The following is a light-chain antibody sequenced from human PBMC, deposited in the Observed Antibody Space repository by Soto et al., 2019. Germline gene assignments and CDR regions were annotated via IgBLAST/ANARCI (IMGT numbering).Light chain of an antibody. CDR1: SGSIASNY. Sequence: NFMLTQPHSVSESPGKTVTISCTRSSGSIASNYVQWYQQRPGSAPTTVIYEDNQRPSGVPDRFSGSIDSSSNSASLTISGLKTEDEADYYCQSFDNTIYDVFGTGTKLTVL. J-gene: IGLJ1*01. CDR3: QSFDNTIYDV. V-gene: IGLV6-57*04. CDR2: EDN.